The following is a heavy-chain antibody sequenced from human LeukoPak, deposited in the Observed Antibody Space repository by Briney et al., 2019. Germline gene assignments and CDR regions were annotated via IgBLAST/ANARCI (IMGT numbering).Heavy chain of an antibody. V-gene: IGHV3-7*01. Sequence: GGSLRLSCAASGFTFSSYWMSWVRQAPGKGLEWVANIKQDGSEKYYVDSVKGQFTISRDNAKNSLYLQMNSLRAEDTAVYYCARDSYSSSLEPWGQGTLVTVSS. D-gene: IGHD6-13*01. J-gene: IGHJ5*02. CDR2: IKQDGSEK. CDR3: ARDSYSSSLEP. CDR1: GFTFSSYW.